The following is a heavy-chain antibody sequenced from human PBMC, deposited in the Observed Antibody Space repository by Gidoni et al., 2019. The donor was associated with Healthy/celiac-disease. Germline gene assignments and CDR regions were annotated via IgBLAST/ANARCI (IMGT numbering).Heavy chain of an antibody. CDR1: GYTFTSYG. V-gene: IGHV1-18*01. D-gene: IGHD3-16*01. Sequence: QVPLVQSGAEVKKPGGSVKVSCKASGYTFTSYGSSWGRPAPGPWLEWMGWINVYSCTTNYAKKRQGRVTMTTVISTSTAYMELRSQRADDTAVYYCARIRTAYPLYYYAMDVWGQGTTVTVSS. CDR2: INVYSCTT. J-gene: IGHJ6*02. CDR3: ARIRTAYPLYYYAMDV.